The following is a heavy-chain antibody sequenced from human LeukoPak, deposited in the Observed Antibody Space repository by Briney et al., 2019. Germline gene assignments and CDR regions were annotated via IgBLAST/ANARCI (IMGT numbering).Heavy chain of an antibody. CDR2: ITSSGGST. CDR1: GFTFSSYA. Sequence: PGGSLRLSCAASGFTFSSYAMSWGRQAPAKGLEWVSSITSSGGSTYYAGSVKGQFTISRDNSKNTVYLQMNSLRAEDTAVYYCAKDRPNYYDSSGHYYRRNGDYWGQGTLVTVSS. D-gene: IGHD3-22*01. V-gene: IGHV3-23*01. CDR3: AKDRPNYYDSSGHYYRRNGDY. J-gene: IGHJ4*02.